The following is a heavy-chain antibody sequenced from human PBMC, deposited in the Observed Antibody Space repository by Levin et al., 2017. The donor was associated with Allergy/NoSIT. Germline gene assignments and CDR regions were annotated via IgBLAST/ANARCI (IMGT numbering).Heavy chain of an antibody. CDR1: GYNFIGYY. CDR2: INPNSGVT. J-gene: IGHJ5*02. CDR3: ARSAGHTGGFNYPNWFDP. D-gene: IGHD5-24*01. V-gene: IGHV1-2*06. Sequence: ASVKVSCKASGYNFIGYYIHWVRQAPGQGLEWMGRINPNSGVTKYAEKFLGRVTMTRDTPVSTAYMELSRLTSDDTAVYYCARSAGHTGGFNYPNWFDPWGQGTLVTVSS.